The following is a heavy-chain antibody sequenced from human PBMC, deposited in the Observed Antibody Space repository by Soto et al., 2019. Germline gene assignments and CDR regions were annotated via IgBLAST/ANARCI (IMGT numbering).Heavy chain of an antibody. CDR1: VFTFSSYG. CDR2: IWYDGSNK. CDR3: ASYGATTVALDY. V-gene: IGHV3-33*01. J-gene: IGHJ4*02. Sequence: QVQLVESGGGVVQPGRSLRLSCAASVFTFSSYGMHWVRQAPGKGLEWVAVIWYDGSNKYYADSVKGRFTISRDNSKNTLYLQMNSLRAEDTAVYYCASYGATTVALDYWGQGTLVTVSS. D-gene: IGHD1-1*01.